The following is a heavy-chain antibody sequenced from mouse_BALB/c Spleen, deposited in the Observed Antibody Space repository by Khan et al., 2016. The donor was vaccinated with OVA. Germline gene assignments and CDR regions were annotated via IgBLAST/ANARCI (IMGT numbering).Heavy chain of an antibody. CDR1: GYSITSDYA. Sequence: VQLKESGPGLVKPSQSLSLTCTVTGYSITSDYAWNWIRQFPGNKLEWMGYISSSGRTTYNPALKSRISITQDTSKNQFFLQLNSVTTEDTATYYCARDGSRYNYAMDYWGQGTSVTVSS. D-gene: IGHD2-3*01. CDR2: ISSSGRT. CDR3: ARDGSRYNYAMDY. V-gene: IGHV3-2*02. J-gene: IGHJ4*01.